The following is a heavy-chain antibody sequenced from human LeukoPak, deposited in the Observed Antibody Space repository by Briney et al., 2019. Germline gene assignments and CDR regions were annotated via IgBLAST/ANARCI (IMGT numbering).Heavy chain of an antibody. CDR1: GGSISSGSYY. CDR2: IYTSGST. Sequence: PSETLSLTCTVSGGSISSGSYYWSWIRQPAGKGLEWIGRIYTSGSTNYNPSLKSRVTISVDTSKNQFSLKLSSVTAADTAVYYCATIPNIAVADFDYWGQGTLVTVSS. J-gene: IGHJ4*02. CDR3: ATIPNIAVADFDY. V-gene: IGHV4-61*02. D-gene: IGHD6-19*01.